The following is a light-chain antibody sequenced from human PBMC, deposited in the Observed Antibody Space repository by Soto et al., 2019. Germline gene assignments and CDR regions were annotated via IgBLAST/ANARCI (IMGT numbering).Light chain of an antibody. CDR3: QQTYSTPYT. V-gene: IGKV1-39*01. J-gene: IGKJ2*01. CDR2: AVS. CDR1: QSISSY. Sequence: DIQMTQSPSSLSASVGDRVTMTCRASQSISSYLNWFQQKPGKAPKVLIYAVSSLQSGVPSRFSGSGSGTDFTLTISSLQPEDFATYYCQQTYSTPYTFGQGTKLEIK.